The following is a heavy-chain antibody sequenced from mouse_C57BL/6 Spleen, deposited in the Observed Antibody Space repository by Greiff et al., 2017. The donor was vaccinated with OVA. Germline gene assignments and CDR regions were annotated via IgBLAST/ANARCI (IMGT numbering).Heavy chain of an antibody. CDR2: IWSDGST. D-gene: IGHD1-1*01. CDR1: GFSLTSYG. CDR3: ARHGITTVVGYAMDY. Sequence: QVQLQQSGPGLVAPSQRLSITCTVSGFSLTSYGVHWVRQPPGKGLEWLVVIWSDGSTTYNSALKSRLSISKDNSKSQVFLKMNSLQTDDTAMYYCARHGITTVVGYAMDYWGQGTSVTVSS. V-gene: IGHV2-6-1*01. J-gene: IGHJ4*01.